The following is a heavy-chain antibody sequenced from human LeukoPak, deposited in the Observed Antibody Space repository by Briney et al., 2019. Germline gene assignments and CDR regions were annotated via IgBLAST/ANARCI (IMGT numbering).Heavy chain of an antibody. CDR3: ASKGAVSRRITMVRGVTRAFDY. D-gene: IGHD3-10*01. V-gene: IGHV4-4*02. J-gene: IGHJ4*02. Sequence: SGTLSLTCAVSGGSISSSNWWSWVRQPPGKGLEWIGEIYHSGSTNYNPSLKSRVTISVDKSKNQFSLKLSSVTAADTAVYYCASKGAVSRRITMVRGVTRAFDYWGQGILVTVSS. CDR2: IYHSGST. CDR1: GGSISSSNW.